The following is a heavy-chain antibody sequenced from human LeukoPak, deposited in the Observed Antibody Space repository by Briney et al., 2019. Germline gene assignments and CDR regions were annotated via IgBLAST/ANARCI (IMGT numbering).Heavy chain of an antibody. CDR2: IIPIFGTA. Sequence: SVKVSCKASGGTFSSYAISWVRQAPGQGLEWMGGIIPIFGTANYAQKFQGRVTITADESTSTAYMELSSLRSEDTAVYYCARDMAAAGYYYGMDVWGQGTTVTVSS. CDR3: ARDMAAAGYYYGMDV. J-gene: IGHJ6*02. D-gene: IGHD6-13*01. CDR1: GGTFSSYA. V-gene: IGHV1-69*01.